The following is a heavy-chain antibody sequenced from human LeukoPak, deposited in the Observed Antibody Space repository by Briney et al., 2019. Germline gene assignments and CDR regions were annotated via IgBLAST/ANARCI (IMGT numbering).Heavy chain of an antibody. J-gene: IGHJ4*02. CDR1: GFTFSSYA. V-gene: IGHV3-30*01. CDR2: ISYDGSNK. CDR3: ARETGPAGFDY. Sequence: QPGRSLRLSCAASGFTFSSYAMHWVRQAPGKGLERVAVISYDGSNKYYADSVKGRFTISRDNSKNTLYLQMNSLRAEDTAVYYCARETGPAGFDYWGQGTLVTVSS. D-gene: IGHD2-2*01.